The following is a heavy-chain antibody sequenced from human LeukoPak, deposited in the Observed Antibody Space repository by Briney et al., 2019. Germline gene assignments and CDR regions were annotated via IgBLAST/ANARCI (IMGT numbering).Heavy chain of an antibody. Sequence: GGSLRLSCAASGFTFSTYAMSWVRQAAGKGLEWVSLISGSGDGTYYADSVKGRFTISRDNAKNSLYLQMNSLRAEDTAVYYCAKDSRGSYPTLDYWGQGTLVTVSS. CDR1: GFTFSTYA. CDR3: AKDSRGSYPTLDY. V-gene: IGHV3-23*01. D-gene: IGHD3-10*01. CDR2: ISGSGDGT. J-gene: IGHJ4*02.